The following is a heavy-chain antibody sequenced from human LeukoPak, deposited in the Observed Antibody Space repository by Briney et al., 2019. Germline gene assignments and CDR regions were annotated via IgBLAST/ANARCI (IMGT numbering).Heavy chain of an antibody. CDR2: IDPGVSDT. CDR1: GYTFTSYW. D-gene: IGHD1-26*01. J-gene: IGHJ4*02. Sequence: GESLKISCNGSGYTFTSYWIGGVRPTPGKGLERMGIIDPGVSDTRYSPSFQGQVTISADTSITTYYLQWSSLKPSDTAMYCCARSPYSGRYSYFDYWGQGTLVTVSS. CDR3: ARSPYSGRYSYFDY. V-gene: IGHV5-51*01.